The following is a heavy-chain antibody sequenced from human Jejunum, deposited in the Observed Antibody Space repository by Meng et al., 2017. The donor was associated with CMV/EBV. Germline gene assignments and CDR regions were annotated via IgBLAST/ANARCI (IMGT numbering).Heavy chain of an antibody. V-gene: IGHV4-39*06. J-gene: IGHJ5*02. Sequence: RLQLLESGPVLVKPSGTLSLTSTVSGASISGSTYYWAWIRQPPGKGLEWIGSVYYSGITYYNSSLKSRVTISVEVSKNQFSLKLNSVTAADTAVYYCARAASSIRYNWFDPWGQGTLVTVSS. CDR3: ARAASSIRYNWFDP. CDR2: VYYSGIT. CDR1: GASISGSTYY. D-gene: IGHD2-2*01.